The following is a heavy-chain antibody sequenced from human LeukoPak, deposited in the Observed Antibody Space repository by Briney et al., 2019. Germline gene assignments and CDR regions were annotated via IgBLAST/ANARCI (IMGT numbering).Heavy chain of an antibody. CDR2: INPNSGGT. D-gene: IGHD5-24*01. CDR1: GYTFTGYY. V-gene: IGHV1-2*02. CDR3: ATSRDGYNFHYFDY. J-gene: IGHJ4*02. Sequence: ASVKVSCKASGYTFTGYYMHWVRQAPGQGLEWMGWINPNSGGTNYAQKFQGRVTMTRDTCISTAYMELSRLRSDDTAVYYCATSRDGYNFHYFDYWDQGTLVTVSS.